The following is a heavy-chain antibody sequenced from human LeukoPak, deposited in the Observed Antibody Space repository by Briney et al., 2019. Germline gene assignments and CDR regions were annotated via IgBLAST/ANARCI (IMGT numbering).Heavy chain of an antibody. J-gene: IGHJ3*02. CDR2: TYYRSKWYN. Sequence: SQTLSLTCAISGDSVSNNIAAWTWLRQSPSRGLEWLGRTYYRSKWYNTYAVSLRGRITVTPDTSKNQFSLQLSSVTPEDTAVYYCTREDRDTFDIWGQGTVVTVSS. V-gene: IGHV6-1*01. CDR3: TREDRDTFDI. CDR1: GDSVSNNIAA.